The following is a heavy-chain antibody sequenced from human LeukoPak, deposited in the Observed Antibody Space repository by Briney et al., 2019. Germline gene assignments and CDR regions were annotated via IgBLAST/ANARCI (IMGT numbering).Heavy chain of an antibody. CDR1: GFTFSSYS. J-gene: IGHJ6*03. V-gene: IGHV3-21*01. CDR3: ARAPSGYCSGGSCSKNYYYYYMDV. D-gene: IGHD2-15*01. Sequence: PGGSLRLSCAASGFTFSSYSMNWVRQAPGKGLEWVSSISSSSSYIYYADSVKGRFTISRDNAKNSLYLQMNSLRAEDTAVYYCARAPSGYCSGGSCSKNYYYYYMDVWGKGTTVTISS. CDR2: ISSSSSYI.